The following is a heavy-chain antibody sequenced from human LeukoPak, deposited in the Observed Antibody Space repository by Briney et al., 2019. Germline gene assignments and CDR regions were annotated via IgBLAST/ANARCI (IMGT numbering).Heavy chain of an antibody. V-gene: IGHV6-1*01. CDR1: GDSVSSNGAA. Sequence: SQTLSLTCGISGDSVSSNGAAWNWIRQSPSRGLEWLGRTYYRSRWLNDYAPSMKSPIIISPDTSKNQFSLQLSSVTPEDTAVYYCARGTGPIDYWGQGTLVTISS. CDR3: ARGTGPIDY. CDR2: TYYRSRWLN. D-gene: IGHD7-27*01. J-gene: IGHJ4*02.